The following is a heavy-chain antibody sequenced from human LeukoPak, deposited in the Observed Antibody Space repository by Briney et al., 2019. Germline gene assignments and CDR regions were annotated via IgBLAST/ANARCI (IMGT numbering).Heavy chain of an antibody. CDR2: IKSRGNNHAT. V-gene: IGHV3-73*01. J-gene: IGHJ4*02. Sequence: GGSLRLSCVASGFTFSGSAMHWVRQASGKGLEWVGHIKSRGNNHATASAASLKGRFTISRDDSKNTAFLQLNSLQTDDTAMYYCARQSGAAIPFVYWGQGTLVTVAS. D-gene: IGHD2-2*02. CDR3: ARQSGAAIPFVY. CDR1: GFTFSGSA.